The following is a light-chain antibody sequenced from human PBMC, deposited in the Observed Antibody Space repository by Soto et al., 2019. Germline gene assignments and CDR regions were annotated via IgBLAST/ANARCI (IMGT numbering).Light chain of an antibody. Sequence: DIQMNQSPSSLSASVGDRVTITCRASQRITNYLNWYQQKPGKAPKLLMYAISTLQSGVPSRFGGSGSGTEFTLTISSLQPDDFATYYCQQSYSTPYTFGQGTKVDIK. CDR1: QRITNY. J-gene: IGKJ2*01. CDR3: QQSYSTPYT. V-gene: IGKV1-39*01. CDR2: AIS.